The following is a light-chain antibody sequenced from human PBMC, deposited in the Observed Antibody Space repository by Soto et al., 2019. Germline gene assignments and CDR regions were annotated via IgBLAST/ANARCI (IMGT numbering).Light chain of an antibody. Sequence: QSVLTRPPYVAGSPGQSITLSCTGTSSDVGGYNYVSWYQQHPGKAPKLMIYAVTDRPSGVSSRFSGSKSGNTSSLTISGLQAEDEADYYCSSYTSSSTLFGTGTKVTVL. CDR2: AVT. V-gene: IGLV2-14*01. J-gene: IGLJ1*01. CDR1: SSDVGGYNY. CDR3: SSYTSSSTL.